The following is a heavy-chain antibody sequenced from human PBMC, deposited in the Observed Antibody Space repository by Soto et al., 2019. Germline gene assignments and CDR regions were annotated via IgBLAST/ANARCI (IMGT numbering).Heavy chain of an antibody. CDR1: GFTFSFFG. CDR2: LSYDGSNK. J-gene: IGHJ4*02. Sequence: GGSLRLSCAASGFTFSFFGIHWVRQAPGKGLEWVAVLSYDGSNKYYADSAKGRFTISRDNSKNTLYLQMNSLRPEDTAVYYCAKTLWYYGSGSYWPFDYWGQGTLVTVSS. D-gene: IGHD3-10*01. V-gene: IGHV3-30*18. CDR3: AKTLWYYGSGSYWPFDY.